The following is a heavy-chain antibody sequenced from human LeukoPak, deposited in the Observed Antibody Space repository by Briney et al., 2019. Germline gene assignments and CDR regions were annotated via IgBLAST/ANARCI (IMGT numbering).Heavy chain of an antibody. CDR3: ATAGYSYGLTYYYYGMDV. V-gene: IGHV1-24*01. J-gene: IGHJ6*02. Sequence: ASVKVPCKVSGYTLTELSMHWVRQAPGKGLEWMGGFDPEDGETIYAQKFQGRVTMTEDTSTDTAYMELSSLRSEDTAAYYCATAGYSYGLTYYYYGMDVWGQGTTVTVSS. D-gene: IGHD5-18*01. CDR2: FDPEDGET. CDR1: GYTLTELS.